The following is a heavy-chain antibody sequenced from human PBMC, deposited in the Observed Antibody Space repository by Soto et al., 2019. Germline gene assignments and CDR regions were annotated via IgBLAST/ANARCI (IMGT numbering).Heavy chain of an antibody. V-gene: IGHV5-51*01. Sequence: GECLKISCKGSRYSFTSYWIGWVLHMPGKGLEWMGSIYPGDSDTRYSPSFQGQVTISADKSISTAYLQWSSLKASDTAMYYCARSRERGHYYYYGMDVWGQGTTVTVSS. J-gene: IGHJ6*02. CDR3: ARSRERGHYYYYGMDV. CDR1: RYSFTSYW. CDR2: IYPGDSDT.